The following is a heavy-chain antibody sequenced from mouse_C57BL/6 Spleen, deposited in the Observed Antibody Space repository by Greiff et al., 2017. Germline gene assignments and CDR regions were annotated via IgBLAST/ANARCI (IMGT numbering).Heavy chain of an antibody. CDR2: ISSGGDYI. V-gene: IGHV5-9-1*02. CDR1: GFTFSSYA. D-gene: IGHD1-1*01. CDR3: TRDGVITTVKGNYFDY. Sequence: EVMLVESGEGLVKPGGSLKLSCAASGFTFSSYAMSWVRQTPEKRLEWVAYISSGGDYIYYAATVKGRFTISRDNARNTLYLQMSSLKSEDTAMYYCTRDGVITTVKGNYFDYWGQGTTLTVSS. J-gene: IGHJ2*01.